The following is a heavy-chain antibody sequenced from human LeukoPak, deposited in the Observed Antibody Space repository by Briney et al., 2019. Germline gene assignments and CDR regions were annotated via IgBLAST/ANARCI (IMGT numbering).Heavy chain of an antibody. Sequence: SETLSLTCTVSGGSISSSSYYWGWIRQPPGKGLEWIGSIYYSGSTYYNPSLKSRVTISVDTSNNQFSLKLSSVTAADTAVYYCARQGGRGYSYGFIDHWGQGTLVTVSS. V-gene: IGHV4-39*01. CDR1: GGSISSSSYY. J-gene: IGHJ4*02. CDR3: ARQGGRGYSYGFIDH. D-gene: IGHD5-18*01. CDR2: IYYSGST.